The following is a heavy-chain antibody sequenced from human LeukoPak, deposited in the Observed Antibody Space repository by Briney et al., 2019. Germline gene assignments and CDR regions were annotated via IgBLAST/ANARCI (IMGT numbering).Heavy chain of an antibody. Sequence: GGSLRLSCAASGFTFNSYAMSWVRQAPGKGLEWVSTISGGDNNTYYADSVKGRFTISRDNSKNTVYLQMNSLRAEDTAVYYCAKTFRGSYYFDYWGQGTLVTVSS. J-gene: IGHJ4*02. V-gene: IGHV3-23*01. CDR2: ISGGDNNT. CDR1: GFTFNSYA. CDR3: AKTFRGSYYFDY. D-gene: IGHD1-26*01.